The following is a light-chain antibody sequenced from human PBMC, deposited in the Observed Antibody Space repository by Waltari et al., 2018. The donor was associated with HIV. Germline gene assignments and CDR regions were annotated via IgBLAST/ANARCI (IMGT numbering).Light chain of an antibody. CDR2: DAS. Sequence: EIVLTQSPATLSLSPGDRATLSCRASQSVNSFLAWYQQKPGQAPRLLIYDASNRATGIPARFSGSASGTDFTLTISSLEPEDFAVYYCQQRSSWPPTFGQGTKVEIK. CDR3: QQRSSWPPT. CDR1: QSVNSF. V-gene: IGKV3-11*01. J-gene: IGKJ1*01.